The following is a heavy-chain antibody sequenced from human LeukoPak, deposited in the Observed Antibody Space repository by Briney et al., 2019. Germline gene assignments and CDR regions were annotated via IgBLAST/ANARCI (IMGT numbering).Heavy chain of an antibody. Sequence: PGGSLRLSCAASGFTFSSYGMNWVRQAPGKGLEWVSAISGSGAATYYADSVKGRFTISRDNSKDTLYLQMSSLRAEDTAVYYFAKDPDGQYSYSSYTVDPWPQGTLVSVS. CDR1: GFTFSSYG. J-gene: IGHJ5*02. CDR3: AKDPDGQYSYSSYTVDP. D-gene: IGHD2-15*01. CDR2: ISGSGAAT. V-gene: IGHV3-23*01.